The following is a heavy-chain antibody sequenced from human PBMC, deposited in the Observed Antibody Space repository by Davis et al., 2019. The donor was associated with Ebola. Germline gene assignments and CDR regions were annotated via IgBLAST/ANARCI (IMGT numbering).Heavy chain of an antibody. CDR2: IDPSDSYT. Sequence: PGGSLRLSCKGSGYSFTSYWISWVRQMPGKGLEWMGRIDPSDSYTNYSPSFQGHVTISADKSISTAYLQWSSLKASDTAMYYCARHAYGLEVAQDVWGQGTTVTVSS. J-gene: IGHJ6*02. V-gene: IGHV5-10-1*01. D-gene: IGHD3-16*01. CDR3: ARHAYGLEVAQDV. CDR1: GYSFTSYW.